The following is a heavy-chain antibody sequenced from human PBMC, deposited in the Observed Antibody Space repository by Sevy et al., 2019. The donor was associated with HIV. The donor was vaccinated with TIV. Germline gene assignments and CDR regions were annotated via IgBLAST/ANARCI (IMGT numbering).Heavy chain of an antibody. J-gene: IGHJ4*02. D-gene: IGHD1-26*01. CDR1: GFTFSSYA. Sequence: GGSLRLSCAASGFTFSSYAMSWVRQAPGKGLEWVSAISGSGGSTYYAYSVKGRFTISRDNSKNTLYLQMNSLRAEDTAVYYCANVSEWELLLSYYFDYWGQGTLVTVSS. CDR2: ISGSGGST. V-gene: IGHV3-23*01. CDR3: ANVSEWELLLSYYFDY.